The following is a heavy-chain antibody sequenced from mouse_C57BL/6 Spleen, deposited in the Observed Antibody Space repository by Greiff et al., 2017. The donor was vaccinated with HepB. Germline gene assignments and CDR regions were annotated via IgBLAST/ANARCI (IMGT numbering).Heavy chain of an antibody. V-gene: IGHV1-64*01. Sequence: QVQLQQPGAELVKPGASVKLSCKASGYTFTSYWMHWVKQRPGQGLEWIGMIHPNSGSTNYNEKFKSKATLTVDKSSSTAYMQLSSLTSEDSAVYYLTRASYDNDAMDYWGQGTSVTVSS. CDR1: GYTFTSYW. J-gene: IGHJ4*01. CDR3: TRASYDNDAMDY. CDR2: IHPNSGST. D-gene: IGHD2-10*01.